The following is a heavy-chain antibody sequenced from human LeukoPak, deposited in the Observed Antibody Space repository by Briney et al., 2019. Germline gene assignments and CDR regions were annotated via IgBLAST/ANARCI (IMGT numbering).Heavy chain of an antibody. Sequence: ASVKVSCKASGYTFTSYYMHWVRQAPGQGLEWMGIINPSGGSTSYAQKFQGRVTMTRDTSISTAYMELSRLRSDDTAVYYCARRVVVEVAATWGFDYWGQGTLVTVSS. J-gene: IGHJ4*02. CDR3: ARRVVVEVAATWGFDY. CDR1: GYTFTSYY. V-gene: IGHV1-46*01. CDR2: INPSGGST. D-gene: IGHD6-19*01.